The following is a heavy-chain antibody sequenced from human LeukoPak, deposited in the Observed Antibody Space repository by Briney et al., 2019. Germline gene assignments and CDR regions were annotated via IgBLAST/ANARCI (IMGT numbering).Heavy chain of an antibody. D-gene: IGHD2/OR15-2a*01. CDR3: ASSLNTVVISPYYFDY. CDR2: IAATGLST. J-gene: IGHJ4*02. V-gene: IGHV3-11*04. CDR1: GFTFREYY. Sequence: GGSLRLSCAASGFTFREYYMGWIRQAPGRGLEWISYIAATGLSTYYADSVKGRFTISRDNAKNSLFLYMNFLRADDTAVYYCASSLNTVVISPYYFDYWGQGTLVTVSS.